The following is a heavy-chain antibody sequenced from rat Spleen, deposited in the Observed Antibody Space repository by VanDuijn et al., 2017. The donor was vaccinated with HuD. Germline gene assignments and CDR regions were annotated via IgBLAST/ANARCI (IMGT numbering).Heavy chain of an antibody. CDR3: ASQYYYDGYYRDF. D-gene: IGHD1-12*03. CDR2: MRFDGDT. J-gene: IGHJ3*01. V-gene: IGHV2S30*01. CDR1: GFSLTGNN. Sequence: QVQLKESGPDLVQPSQTLSLTCTVSGFSLTGNNVHWVRQPPGKGLEWMGRMRFDGDTYYNSALKSRLSISRDTSKSQVFLKMINLQTEDTAMYFCASQYYYDGYYRDFWGHGTLVTVSS.